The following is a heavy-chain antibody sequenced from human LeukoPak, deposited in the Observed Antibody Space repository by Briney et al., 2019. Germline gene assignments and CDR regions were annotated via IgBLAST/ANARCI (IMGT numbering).Heavy chain of an antibody. V-gene: IGHV6-1*01. CDR1: GDSVSSHSAA. CDR3: AANLGYCSGGSCFSWFDP. J-gene: IGHJ5*02. D-gene: IGHD2-15*01. Sequence: SQTLSLTCALSGDSVSSHSAAWNWVRQSPPRGLEWLGRTYYRSKWYNDYAVSVKSRITINPDTSKNQFSLQLNSVTPEDTAVYFCAANLGYCSGGSCFSWFDPWGQGTLVTVSS. CDR2: TYYRSKWYN.